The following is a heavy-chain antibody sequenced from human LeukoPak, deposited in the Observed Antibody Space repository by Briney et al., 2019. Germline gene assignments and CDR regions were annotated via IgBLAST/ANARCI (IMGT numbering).Heavy chain of an antibody. J-gene: IGHJ2*01. Sequence: GASVKVSCKASGYTFTSYDINWVRQAPGQGLEWMGIINPSGGSTSYAQKFQGRVTMTRDMSTSTVYMELSSLRSEDTAVYYCARKARGRCSSTSCYNAWWYFDLWGRGTLVTVSS. CDR3: ARKARGRCSSTSCYNAWWYFDL. CDR2: INPSGGST. CDR1: GYTFTSYD. V-gene: IGHV1-46*01. D-gene: IGHD2-2*01.